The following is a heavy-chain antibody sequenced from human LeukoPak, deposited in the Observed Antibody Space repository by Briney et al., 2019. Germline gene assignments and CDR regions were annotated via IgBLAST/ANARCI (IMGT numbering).Heavy chain of an antibody. CDR1: AASMKSYY. D-gene: IGHD2-21*01. J-gene: IGHJ4*02. CDR3: AREGVEMTTAYYLDF. CDR2: IYYSGSA. Sequence: SETLSLTCTVSAASMKSYYWTWIRQSPGKGLEWLGYIYYSGSANYNPALRNRVTISVHTSKSQFSLNLPSATAADTAIYYCAREGVEMTTAYYLDFWGQGILVTVSS. V-gene: IGHV4-59*01.